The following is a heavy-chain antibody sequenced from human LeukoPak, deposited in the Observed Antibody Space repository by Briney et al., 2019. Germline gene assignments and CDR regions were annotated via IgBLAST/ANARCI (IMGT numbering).Heavy chain of an antibody. CDR2: ISSGGNIV. D-gene: IGHD3-3*01. CDR1: GFIFSSNG. J-gene: IGHJ4*02. Sequence: GGSLRLSCAASGFIFSSNGMNWVRQAPGKGLEWLSHISSGGNIVYYADSVKGRFTISRDNAKNSLYLHMNSLRDEDTAVYYCARSASHYYDQTDWGQGTLVTVSS. V-gene: IGHV3-48*02. CDR3: ARSASHYYDQTD.